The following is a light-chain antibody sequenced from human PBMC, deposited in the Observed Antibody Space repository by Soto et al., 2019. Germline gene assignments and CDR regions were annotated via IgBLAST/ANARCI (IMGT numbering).Light chain of an antibody. J-gene: IGLJ1*01. CDR3: AAWEDRLNGRV. Sequence: QSVLTQPPSASGTPGQRVTISCSGSSSNIGSNSVYWYQQFPGTAPKLLIYATSQRLSGIPDRFSASKSGTSASLVISGLQSEDEADYYCAAWEDRLNGRVFGTGTKVTVL. CDR1: SSNIGSNS. V-gene: IGLV1-44*01. CDR2: ATS.